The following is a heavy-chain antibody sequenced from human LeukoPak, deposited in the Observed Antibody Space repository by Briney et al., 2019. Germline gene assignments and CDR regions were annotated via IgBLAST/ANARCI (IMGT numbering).Heavy chain of an antibody. CDR1: GGSFSGYY. CDR3: ARRDYDYVWGSYRAFDI. J-gene: IGHJ3*02. Sequence: SETLSLTCAVYGGSFSGYYWSWIRQPPGKGLEWIGEINHSGSTNYNPPLKSRVTISVDTSKNQFSLKLSSVPAAATAVYYCARRDYDYVWGSYRAFDIWGQGTMVTVSS. CDR2: INHSGST. D-gene: IGHD3-16*02. V-gene: IGHV4-34*01.